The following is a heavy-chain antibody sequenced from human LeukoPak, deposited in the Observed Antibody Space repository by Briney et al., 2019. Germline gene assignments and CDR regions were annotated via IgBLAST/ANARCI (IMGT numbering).Heavy chain of an antibody. V-gene: IGHV3-21*01. J-gene: IGHJ4*02. CDR3: ARLGTIFGVVIKALDY. D-gene: IGHD3-3*01. CDR1: GFTFSSYS. CDR2: ISSSSSYI. Sequence: PGGSLRLSCAASGFTFSSYSMNWVRQAPGKGLEWVSSISSSSSYIYYADSVKGRFIISRDNAKNSLYLQMNSLRAEDTAVYYCARLGTIFGVVIKALDYWGQGTLVTVSS.